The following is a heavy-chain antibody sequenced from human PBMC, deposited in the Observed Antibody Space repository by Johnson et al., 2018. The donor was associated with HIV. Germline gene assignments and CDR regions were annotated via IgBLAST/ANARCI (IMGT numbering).Heavy chain of an antibody. Sequence: VQLVESGGGLVQPGRSLRLSCAASGFTFDDYAMHWVRQAPGKGLEWVSGISWNSGSIGYADSVKGRFTISRDNAKNSLYLQMNSLRAEDTAVYYCAKIYIGQQRREPFDFWGQGTLVTVS. CDR3: AKIYIGQQRREPFDF. CDR2: ISWNSGSI. D-gene: IGHD6-13*01. V-gene: IGHV3-9*01. CDR1: GFTFDDYA. J-gene: IGHJ3*01.